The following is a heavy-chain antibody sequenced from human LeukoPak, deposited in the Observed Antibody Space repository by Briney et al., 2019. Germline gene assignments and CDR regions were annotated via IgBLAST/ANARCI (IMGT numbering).Heavy chain of an antibody. CDR1: GFTFSSYG. J-gene: IGHJ5*02. CDR2: ISYDGSNK. V-gene: IGHV3-30*18. D-gene: IGHD2-15*01. Sequence: GGSLRLSCAASGFTFSSYGMHWVRQAPGKGLEWVAVISYDGSNKYYADSVKGRFTISRDNSKNTLYLQINSLRAEDTAVYYCAKDHGGGGYNWFDPWGQGTLVTVSS. CDR3: AKDHGGGGYNWFDP.